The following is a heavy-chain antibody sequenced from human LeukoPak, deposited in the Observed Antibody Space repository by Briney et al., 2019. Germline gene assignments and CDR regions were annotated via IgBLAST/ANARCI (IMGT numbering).Heavy chain of an antibody. Sequence: GESLKISCKGSGYSFTSYWIGWVRQMPGKGLEWMGIIYPGDSDTRYSPSFQGQVTISADKSISTAHLQWSSLKASDTAMYYCARPGPATTVTDAFDIWGQGTMVTVSS. D-gene: IGHD4-17*01. V-gene: IGHV5-51*01. J-gene: IGHJ3*02. CDR2: IYPGDSDT. CDR1: GYSFTSYW. CDR3: ARPGPATTVTDAFDI.